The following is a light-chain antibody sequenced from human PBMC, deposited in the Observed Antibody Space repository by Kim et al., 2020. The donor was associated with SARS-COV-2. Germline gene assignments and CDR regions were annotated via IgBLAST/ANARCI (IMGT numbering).Light chain of an antibody. CDR3: QHYDDWPLT. CDR1: QSVRTN. Sequence: EIVMTQSPATLSVSPGESATLSCRASQSVRTNLAWYQQKPGQAPRLVIYGSSTRAAALPARFSGSGSGTEFTLTITSLQSEDFAVYYCQHYDDWPLTFGGGTKLEIK. CDR2: GSS. V-gene: IGKV3-15*01. J-gene: IGKJ4*01.